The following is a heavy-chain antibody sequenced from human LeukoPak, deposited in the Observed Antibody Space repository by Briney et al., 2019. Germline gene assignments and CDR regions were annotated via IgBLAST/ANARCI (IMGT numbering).Heavy chain of an antibody. CDR3: ARDGGGGGTSNGFDV. CDR2: IYYSGNT. J-gene: IGHJ3*01. CDR1: GGSLGSTTYY. D-gene: IGHD3-16*01. V-gene: IGHV4-39*07. Sequence: KTLETLSLTCTVSGGSLGSTTYYWGWIRQPPGQGLEWIGTIYYSGNTYYNPALKSRVTISLDRSKRQFSLNLSSVTAADTAVYYCARDGGGGGTSNGFDVWGQGTMVTVSA.